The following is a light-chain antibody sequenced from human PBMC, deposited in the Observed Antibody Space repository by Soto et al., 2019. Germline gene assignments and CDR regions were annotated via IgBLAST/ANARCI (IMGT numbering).Light chain of an antibody. CDR3: QQYGSSPIT. CDR1: QSVSRY. CDR2: GAS. V-gene: IGKV3-20*01. Sequence: ESVLTRSPATLSLSPGERATLSCRASQSVSRYLAWYQQKPGQAPRLLIYGASSRATGIPDRFSGSGSGTDFTLTISRLEPEDFAVYYCQQYGSSPITFGQGTRLEIK. J-gene: IGKJ5*01.